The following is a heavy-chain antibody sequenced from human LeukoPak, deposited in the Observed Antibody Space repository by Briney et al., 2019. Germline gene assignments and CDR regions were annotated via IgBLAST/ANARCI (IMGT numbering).Heavy chain of an antibody. CDR1: GFTFSDHY. CDR3: ARGEAGAEVVATAH. Sequence: GGSLRLSCAASGFTFSDHYMSWIRQAPGKGLEWVSYIHSSSTYTNYADSVKGRFTISRDNAKSSLYLQMNSLRVEDTAVYYFARGEAGAEVVATAHWAQGPLVSVSS. CDR2: IHSSSTYT. D-gene: IGHD2-2*01. V-gene: IGHV3-11*06. J-gene: IGHJ4*02.